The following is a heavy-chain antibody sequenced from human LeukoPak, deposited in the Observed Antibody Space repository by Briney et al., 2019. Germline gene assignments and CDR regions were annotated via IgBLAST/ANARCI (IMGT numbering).Heavy chain of an antibody. CDR1: GFTFSSCW. Sequence: GGSLTLSCAASGFTFSSCWMSWVRQAPGKGLEWVANIKQDGSEEHYVDPVKGRFTISRDDTNSSLYLQMNSLRAEDTAVYYCARVSYGSFDYWGQGTLVTVSS. CDR2: IKQDGSEE. D-gene: IGHD5-18*01. CDR3: ARVSYGSFDY. V-gene: IGHV3-7*04. J-gene: IGHJ4*02.